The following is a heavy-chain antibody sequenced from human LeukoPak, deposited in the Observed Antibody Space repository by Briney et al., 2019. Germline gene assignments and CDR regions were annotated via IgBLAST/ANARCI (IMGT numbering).Heavy chain of an antibody. V-gene: IGHV1-69*04. CDR3: ARIAAAGIFSFDY. Sequence: SVKVSCKASGGTFSSYAIRWVRPAPGQGLEWMGRIIPILGIANYAQKFRGRVTITADKSTSTAYMELSGLRSEDTAVYYCARIAAAGIFSFDYWGQGTLVTVSS. J-gene: IGHJ4*02. CDR2: IIPILGIA. D-gene: IGHD6-13*01. CDR1: GGTFSSYA.